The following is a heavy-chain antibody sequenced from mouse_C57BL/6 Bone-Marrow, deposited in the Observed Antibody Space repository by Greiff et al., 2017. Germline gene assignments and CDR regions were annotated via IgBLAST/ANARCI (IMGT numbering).Heavy chain of an antibody. CDR3: ARQSPYYDYGGAMDY. J-gene: IGHJ4*01. Sequence: EVMLVESGGGLVKPGGSLKLSCAASGFTFSSYTMSWVRQTPEKRLEWVATISGGGGNTYYPDSVKGRFTISRDHAKNTLYLQMSSLRSEDTALYYCARQSPYYDYGGAMDYWGQGTSVTVSS. CDR2: ISGGGGNT. CDR1: GFTFSSYT. D-gene: IGHD2-4*01. V-gene: IGHV5-9*01.